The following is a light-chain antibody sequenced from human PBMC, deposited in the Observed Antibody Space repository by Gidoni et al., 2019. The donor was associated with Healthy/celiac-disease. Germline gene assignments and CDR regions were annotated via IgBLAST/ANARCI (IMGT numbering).Light chain of an antibody. J-gene: IGKJ4*01. Sequence: DIVMTQPPDPLPASQGERATINCKSSQSVLYSYNNKNYLAWYQQKPGQPPKLLIYWASTRESGVPDRFSGSGSGTDFTLTISSLQAEDVAVYYCQQYYSTPLTFGGGTKVEIK. CDR1: QSVLYSYNNKNY. CDR3: QQYYSTPLT. CDR2: WAS. V-gene: IGKV4-1*01.